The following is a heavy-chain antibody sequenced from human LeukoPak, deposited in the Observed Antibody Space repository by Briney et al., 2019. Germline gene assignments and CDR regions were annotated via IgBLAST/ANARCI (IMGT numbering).Heavy chain of an antibody. CDR3: ARAELITMIVVVTDFFDY. D-gene: IGHD3-22*01. J-gene: IGHJ4*02. V-gene: IGHV1-2*02. CDR2: INPNSGGT. Sequence: ASVKVSCKPSGYTFTAYYIHWIRQAPGQGFEWMGWINPNSGGTNYAQKFQGRVTMTRDTSISTAYMELSRLRSDDTAVYYCARAELITMIVVVTDFFDYWGQGTLVTVSS. CDR1: GYTFTAYY.